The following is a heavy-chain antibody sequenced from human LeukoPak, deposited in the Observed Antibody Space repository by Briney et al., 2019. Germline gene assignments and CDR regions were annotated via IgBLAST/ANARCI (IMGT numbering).Heavy chain of an antibody. CDR1: VFTFSNSA. CDR3: AKSGGSGTYPNWFDS. D-gene: IGHD3-10*01. J-gene: IGHJ5*01. Sequence: GGPLRLSCAASVFTFSNSAMNWVRQAPGKGLEWVSTISSGGAGTYYADSVKGRFSISRDNSKNTLYLQMNSLRAEDTAVYYCAKSGGSGTYPNWFDSWGQGTLVTVSS. CDR2: ISSGGAGT. V-gene: IGHV3-23*01.